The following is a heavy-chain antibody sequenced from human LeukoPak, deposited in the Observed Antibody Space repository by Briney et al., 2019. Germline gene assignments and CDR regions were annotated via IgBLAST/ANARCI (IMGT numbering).Heavy chain of an antibody. CDR3: ARVATDYYYYGMDV. D-gene: IGHD1-26*01. J-gene: IGHJ6*02. CDR2: IYYSGST. V-gene: IGHV4-59*11. CDR1: GGSISSHY. Sequence: SETLSLTCTVSGGSISSHYWSWIRQPPGKGLEWIGYIYYSGSTNYNPSLKSRVTISADTSKNQFSLKLSSVTAADTAVYYCARVATDYYYYGMDVWGQGTTVTVSS.